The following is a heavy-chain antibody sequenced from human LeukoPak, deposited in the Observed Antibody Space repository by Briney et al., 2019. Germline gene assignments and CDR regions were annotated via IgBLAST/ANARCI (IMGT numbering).Heavy chain of an antibody. Sequence: SETLSLTCTVSGGSISSYYWSWIRQPPGKGLEWIGYIYYSGSTNYNPSLKSRVTISVDTSKNQFSLKLSSVTAADTAVYYRTAGAYDSSGIDYWGQGTLVTVSS. CDR3: TAGAYDSSGIDY. V-gene: IGHV4-59*08. D-gene: IGHD3-22*01. J-gene: IGHJ4*02. CDR1: GGSISSYY. CDR2: IYYSGST.